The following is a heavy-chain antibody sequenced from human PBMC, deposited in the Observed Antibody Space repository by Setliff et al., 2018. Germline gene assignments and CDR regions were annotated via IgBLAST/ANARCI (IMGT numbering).Heavy chain of an antibody. CDR3: ARGGGSSSWYDAVDI. Sequence: GASVKVSCKASGYTFTGYYMHWVRQAPGQGLEWMGWINPNSGGTNYAQKFQGRVTMTRDTSISTAYMELSRLRSDDTAVYYCARGGGSSSWYDAVDIWGQGTMVTVSS. CDR2: INPNSGGT. J-gene: IGHJ3*02. D-gene: IGHD6-13*01. V-gene: IGHV1-2*02. CDR1: GYTFTGYY.